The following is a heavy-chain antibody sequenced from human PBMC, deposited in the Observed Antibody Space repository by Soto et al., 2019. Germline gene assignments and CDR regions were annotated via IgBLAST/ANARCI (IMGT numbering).Heavy chain of an antibody. Sequence: QVQLVESGGGVVQPGRSLRLSCAASGLTFSSYGMHWVRQAPGKGLEWVALIWYDGSNKYYADSVKGRFTISRDNSENTLYLQMNSLRAEDTAVYYCARDQGAYAEYFQHWGQGTLVTVSS. V-gene: IGHV3-33*01. CDR2: IWYDGSNK. CDR3: ARDQGAYAEYFQH. CDR1: GLTFSSYG. J-gene: IGHJ1*01. D-gene: IGHD1-26*01.